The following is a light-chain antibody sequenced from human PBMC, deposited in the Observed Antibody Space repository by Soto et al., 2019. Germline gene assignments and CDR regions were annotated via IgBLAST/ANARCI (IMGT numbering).Light chain of an antibody. CDR3: SSYTSSSTYV. V-gene: IGLV1-40*01. CDR2: GNS. J-gene: IGLJ1*01. Sequence: QSVLTQPPSVSGAPGQRVTISCTGSGSNFGAGFDVHWYQQLPGTAPKLLIYGNSNRPSGVPDRFSGSKSGTSASLAITGLQAEDEADYYCSSYTSSSTYVFGTGTKVTVL. CDR1: GSNFGAGFD.